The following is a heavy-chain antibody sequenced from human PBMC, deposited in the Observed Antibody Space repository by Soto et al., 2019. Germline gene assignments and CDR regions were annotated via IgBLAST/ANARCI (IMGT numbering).Heavy chain of an antibody. CDR1: GYSFISYD. Sequence: QVQLLQSGAEVKKPGASVKVSCKASGYSFISYDMSWVRQATGQGLEWMGWMNPNSGDTDLPQKFQGRLTMTRNTSITTAYMELSSLTSEDTAVYFCTRLDFWRKGMDVWGKETTVTVSS. V-gene: IGHV1-8*01. J-gene: IGHJ6*03. D-gene: IGHD3-3*01. CDR2: MNPNSGDT. CDR3: TRLDFWRKGMDV.